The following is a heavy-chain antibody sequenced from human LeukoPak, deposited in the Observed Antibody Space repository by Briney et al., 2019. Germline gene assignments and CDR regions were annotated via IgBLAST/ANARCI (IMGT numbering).Heavy chain of an antibody. D-gene: IGHD2-2*01. CDR2: INHSGST. CDR1: GGSFSGYY. Sequence: SETLSLTCAVSGGSFSGYYWSWIRQPPGKGLEWIGEINHSGSTNYNPSLKSRVTISVDTSKNQFSLKLSSVTAADTAVYYCARGVPVSVVPAAPGYYFDYWGQGTLVTVSS. J-gene: IGHJ4*02. V-gene: IGHV4-34*01. CDR3: ARGVPVSVVPAAPGYYFDY.